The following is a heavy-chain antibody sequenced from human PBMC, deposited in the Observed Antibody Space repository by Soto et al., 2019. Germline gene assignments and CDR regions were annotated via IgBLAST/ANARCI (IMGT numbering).Heavy chain of an antibody. CDR3: SYGAYHYFDD. J-gene: IGHJ4*02. D-gene: IGHD3-16*01. CDR1: GLTVSNVY. CDR2: ITSRSAGGTT. Sequence: PGGSLRLSCAVSGLTVSNVYMNWLRQAPGKGLEWVGRITSRSAGGTTDFAASVKGRFTISRDDSENTVHLQMNSLMTEDTAGDFCSYGAYHYFDDWGQGTLVPVAA. V-gene: IGHV3-15*07.